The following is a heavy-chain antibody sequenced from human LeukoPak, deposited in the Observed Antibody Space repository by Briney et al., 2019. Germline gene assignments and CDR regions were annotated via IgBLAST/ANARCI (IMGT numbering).Heavy chain of an antibody. J-gene: IGHJ6*02. Sequence: KPSETLSLTCTVSGGSISSYYWSWIRQPPGKGLEWIGYIYYSGSTNYNPSLKSRVTISVDTSKNQFSLKLSSVTAADTAVYYCARYPGYYYYGMDVWGQGTTVTVSS. CDR2: IYYSGST. CDR1: GGSISSYY. CDR3: ARYPGYYYYGMDV. V-gene: IGHV4-59*01.